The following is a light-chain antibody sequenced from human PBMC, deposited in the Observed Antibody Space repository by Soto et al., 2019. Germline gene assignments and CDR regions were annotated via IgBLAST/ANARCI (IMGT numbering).Light chain of an antibody. J-gene: IGKJ4*01. V-gene: IGKV3-15*01. CDR2: GAS. CDR1: QTVSSK. CDR3: QQYNDWPPQLT. Sequence: EIVMTQSPATLSVSVGERATLSCRDSQTVSSKLAWYQQKPGQAPRLLISGASTRATGIPARFTASGSGTEFTLTISSLQSEDFAVYYRQQYNDWPPQLTFGRGTKVEFK.